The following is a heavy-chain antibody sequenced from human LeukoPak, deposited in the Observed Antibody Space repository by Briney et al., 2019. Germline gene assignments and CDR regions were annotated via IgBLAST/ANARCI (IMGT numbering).Heavy chain of an antibody. CDR1: GGSFSGHY. Sequence: KTSETLSLTCAVYGGSFSGHYWSWLRPPPGKGLEGSGEIGHSGSTNYSPSINSRVTISVDTSQIQFSRKQSSVTAADMAVYYCAGTPISSAIEHRGAYYYGTGVWGEGATVSVAS. J-gene: IGHJ6*02. CDR2: IGHSGST. D-gene: IGHD2-2*01. V-gene: IGHV4-34*01. CDR3: AGTPISSAIEHRGAYYYGTGV.